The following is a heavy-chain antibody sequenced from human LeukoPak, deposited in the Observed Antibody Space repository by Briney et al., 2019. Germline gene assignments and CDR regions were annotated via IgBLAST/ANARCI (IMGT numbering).Heavy chain of an antibody. J-gene: IGHJ4*02. D-gene: IGHD3-22*01. CDR3: ARSSYDSSGSLDY. V-gene: IGHV3-48*03. Sequence: GGSLRLSCAASGFTFSSYEMSWVRQAPGKGLEWVSYISSSGSTIYYADSVKGRFTISRDNAENSLYLQMNSLRAEDTAVYYCARSSYDSSGSLDYWGQGTLVTVSS. CDR1: GFTFSSYE. CDR2: ISSSGSTI.